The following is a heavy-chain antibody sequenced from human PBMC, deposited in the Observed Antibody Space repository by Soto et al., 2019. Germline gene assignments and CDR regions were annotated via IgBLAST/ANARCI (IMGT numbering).Heavy chain of an antibody. V-gene: IGHV4-34*01. D-gene: IGHD3-22*01. CDR3: ARGPDRAKVGY. J-gene: IGHJ4*02. CDR1: GGSFSDYY. CDR2: ISQGEGT. Sequence: SETLSLTCAMYGGSFSDYYGSWIRQPPGKGLEWIGEISQGEGTKYNPSLKSRVTISVDTSKSRVSLRLTSVTGADTAVYYCARGPDRAKVGYWGQGTLVT.